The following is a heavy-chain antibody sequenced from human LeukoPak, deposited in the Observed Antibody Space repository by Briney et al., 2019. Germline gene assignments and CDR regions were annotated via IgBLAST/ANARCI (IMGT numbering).Heavy chain of an antibody. CDR1: GYTFTSYG. CDR2: INAYNGNT. Sequence: ASVKVSFKASGYTFTSYGISWVRQAPGQGLEWMGWINAYNGNTNYAQKIQGRITMTTDTSTSTAYMELRSLRSDDTAVYYCARVPLAMIVVVIHTYFDYWGQGTLVTVSS. V-gene: IGHV1-18*01. J-gene: IGHJ4*02. D-gene: IGHD3-22*01. CDR3: ARVPLAMIVVVIHTYFDY.